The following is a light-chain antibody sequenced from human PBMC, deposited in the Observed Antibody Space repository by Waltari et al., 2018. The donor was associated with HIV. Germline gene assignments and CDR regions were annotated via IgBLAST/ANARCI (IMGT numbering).Light chain of an antibody. CDR3: SSFTTSTTLL. CDR1: SSDVGGYNY. Sequence: QSALTQPASVSGSPGQSITISCSGTSSDVGGYNYVAWYQQPPGKAPKLVIYNVTKRPSGVSDRFAGSKSGNTASLTISGLQAEDEADYFCSSFTTSTTLLFGGGTKLTVL. CDR2: NVT. V-gene: IGLV2-14*01. J-gene: IGLJ2*01.